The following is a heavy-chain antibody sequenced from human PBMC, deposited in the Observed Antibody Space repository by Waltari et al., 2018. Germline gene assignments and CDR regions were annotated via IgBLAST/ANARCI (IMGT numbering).Heavy chain of an antibody. Sequence: QVQLQESGPGLVKPSETLSLTCAVSGYSISSGYYWGWIRQPPGKGLAWIGSIYHSGSTYYNPSLKSRVTISVDTSKNQFSLKLSSVTAADTAVYYCASSSIAARSFDYWGQGTLVTVSS. CDR1: GYSISSGYY. CDR2: IYHSGST. J-gene: IGHJ4*02. D-gene: IGHD6-6*01. V-gene: IGHV4-38-2*01. CDR3: ASSSIAARSFDY.